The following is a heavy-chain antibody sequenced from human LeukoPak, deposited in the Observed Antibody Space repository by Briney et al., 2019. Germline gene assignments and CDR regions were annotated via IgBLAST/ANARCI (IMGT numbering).Heavy chain of an antibody. J-gene: IGHJ4*02. CDR2: ISGSGGST. CDR1: GFTFSSYA. Sequence: GGSLRLSCAASGFTFSSYAMSWVRQAPGKGLEWVSAISGSGGSTYYADSVKGRFTISRDNSKNTLYLQMNSLRAEDTAVYYCARGLAGWLQLDYWGQGTLVTVSS. V-gene: IGHV3-23*01. CDR3: ARGLAGWLQLDY. D-gene: IGHD5-24*01.